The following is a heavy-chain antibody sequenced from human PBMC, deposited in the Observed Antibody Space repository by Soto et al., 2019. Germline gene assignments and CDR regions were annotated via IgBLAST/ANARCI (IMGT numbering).Heavy chain of an antibody. Sequence: QVQLVQSGAEVKKPGASVKVSCKASGYTFTGYYMHWVRQAPGQGLEWMGWINPNSGGTNYAQKFQGWVTMTRDTSISTDYMELSRLRSDDTAVYYCARDIGGIVPAAMSVFDPWGQGTLVTVSS. CDR1: GYTFTGYY. V-gene: IGHV1-2*04. D-gene: IGHD2-2*01. CDR3: ARDIGGIVPAAMSVFDP. J-gene: IGHJ5*02. CDR2: INPNSGGT.